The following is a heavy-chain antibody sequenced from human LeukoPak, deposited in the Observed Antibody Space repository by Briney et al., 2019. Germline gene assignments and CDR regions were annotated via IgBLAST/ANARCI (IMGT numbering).Heavy chain of an antibody. CDR1: GFTFSSYE. CDR2: IHNGGSST. V-gene: IGHV3-48*03. CDR3: ARWTRVTSSSLWYFDL. D-gene: IGHD6-6*01. Sequence: GGSLRLSCVASGFTFSSYEMNWVRQAPGEGLEWVSYIHNGGSSTYYADSVKGRFTISRDNGKNSLHLQMNSLRAEDTAVYYCARWTRVTSSSLWYFDLWGRGTLVTVSS. J-gene: IGHJ2*01.